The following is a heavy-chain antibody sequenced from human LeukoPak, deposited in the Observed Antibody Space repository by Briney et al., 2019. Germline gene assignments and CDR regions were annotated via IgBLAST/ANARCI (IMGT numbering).Heavy chain of an antibody. V-gene: IGHV3-33*01. J-gene: IGHJ4*02. Sequence: GGSLRLSCAASGFTFSSYGMHWVRQAPGKGLEWVAVIWYDGSDKYYADSVKGRFTISRDNSKNTLYLQMNSLRAEDTAVYYCARKLCSGGSCLMGTWGRGTLVTVSS. CDR3: ARKLCSGGSCLMGT. CDR1: GFTFSSYG. CDR2: IWYDGSDK. D-gene: IGHD2-15*01.